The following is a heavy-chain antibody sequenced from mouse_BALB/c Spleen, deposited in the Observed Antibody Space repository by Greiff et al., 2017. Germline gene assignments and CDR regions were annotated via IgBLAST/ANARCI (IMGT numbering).Heavy chain of an antibody. CDR2: INPSNGGT. CDR1: GYTFTSYY. J-gene: IGHJ2*01. D-gene: IGHD1-1*01. CDR3: TTRGVLLRFNYFDY. Sequence: QVQLQQPGAELVKPGASVKLSCKASGYTFTSYYMYWVKQRPGQGLEWIGGINPSNGGTNFNEKFKSKATLTVDKSSSTAYMQLSSLTSEDSAVYYCTTRGVLLRFNYFDYWGQGTTLTVSS. V-gene: IGHV1S81*02.